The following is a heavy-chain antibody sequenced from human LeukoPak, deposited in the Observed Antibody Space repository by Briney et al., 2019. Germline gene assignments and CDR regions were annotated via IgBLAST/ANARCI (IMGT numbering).Heavy chain of an antibody. CDR1: GGSISSHY. V-gene: IGHV4-59*11. CDR2: IYYSGST. CDR3: ARSSGITMVRGVTFDY. J-gene: IGHJ4*02. Sequence: PSETLSLTCTVSGGSISSHYWSWIRQPPGKGLEWIGYIYYSGSTNYNPSLKSRVTISVDASKNQFSLKLSSVTAADTAVYYCARSSGITMVRGVTFDYWGQGTLVTVSS. D-gene: IGHD3-10*01.